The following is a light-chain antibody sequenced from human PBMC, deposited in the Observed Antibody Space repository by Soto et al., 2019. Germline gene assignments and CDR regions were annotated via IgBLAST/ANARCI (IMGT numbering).Light chain of an antibody. CDR2: DVS. CDR1: SGDVGGYNY. J-gene: IGLJ3*02. Sequence: QSALTQPASVSGSPGQSITISCTGTSGDVGGYNYVSWYQQHPGKAPKLIIYDVSSRPSGLSNRFSGSKAGNTASLTISGLQAEDEADYYCSSYTSSSTRGVFGGGTKLTVL. V-gene: IGLV2-14*01. CDR3: SSYTSSSTRGV.